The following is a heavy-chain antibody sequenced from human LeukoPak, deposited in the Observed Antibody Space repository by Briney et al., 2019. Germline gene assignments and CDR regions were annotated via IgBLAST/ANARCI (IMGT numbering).Heavy chain of an antibody. J-gene: IGHJ4*02. V-gene: IGHV1-69*13. D-gene: IGHD4-17*01. CDR2: IIPIFGTA. CDR3: ARWNYGDYTDDY. CDR1: GGTFSSYA. Sequence: SVKVSCKASGGTFSSYAISWVRQAPGQGLEWMGGIIPIFGTANYAQKFQGRVTITADESTSTAYMELSSLRSEDTAVYFCARWNYGDYTDDYWGQGTLVTVSS.